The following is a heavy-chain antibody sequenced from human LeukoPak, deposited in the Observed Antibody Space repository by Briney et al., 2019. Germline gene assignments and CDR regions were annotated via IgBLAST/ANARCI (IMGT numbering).Heavy chain of an antibody. D-gene: IGHD3-22*01. CDR3: ARPNITYYYDSSGYDGFDV. J-gene: IGHJ3*01. Sequence: GESLKISCKGSGYNFTHYWIAWVRQMPGKGLEWMGIIYPNDSDTRYGPSFQGHVSISADKSIYTAYLKWSSLKASDTAMYFCARPNITYYYDSSGYDGFDVWGQGTMVTVSS. CDR1: GYNFTHYW. V-gene: IGHV5-51*01. CDR2: IYPNDSDT.